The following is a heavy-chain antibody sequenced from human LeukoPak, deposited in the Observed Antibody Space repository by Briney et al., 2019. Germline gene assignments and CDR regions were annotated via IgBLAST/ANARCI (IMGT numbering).Heavy chain of an antibody. Sequence: GGSLRLSCAASGLTFSNAWMNWVRQAPGKGLEWVAHIKSETNGGTADYAAAVEGRFTISRDDSKNMLYPQMNSLKIGDTAVYFCTTNPGTWGDFWGQGSLVTVSS. V-gene: IGHV3-15*07. CDR1: GLTFSNAW. D-gene: IGHD7-27*01. J-gene: IGHJ4*02. CDR3: TTNPGTWGDF. CDR2: IKSETNGGTA.